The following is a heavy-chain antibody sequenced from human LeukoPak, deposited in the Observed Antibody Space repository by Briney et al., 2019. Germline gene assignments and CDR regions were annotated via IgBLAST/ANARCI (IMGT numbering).Heavy chain of an antibody. J-gene: IGHJ4*02. Sequence: GGSLRLSCAASGFTFSSYSMNWVRQAPGKGLEWVSYISSSTSTIYYADSVKGRFTISRDSAKNSLYLQMNSLRAEDTAVYYCAREVTGAFDYWGQGTLVTVSS. CDR2: ISSSTSTI. CDR3: AREVTGAFDY. D-gene: IGHD7-27*01. CDR1: GFTFSSYS. V-gene: IGHV3-48*01.